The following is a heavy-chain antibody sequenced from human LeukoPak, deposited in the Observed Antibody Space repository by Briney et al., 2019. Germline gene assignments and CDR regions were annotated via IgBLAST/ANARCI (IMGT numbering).Heavy chain of an antibody. CDR1: GFTFGDYA. Sequence: PGGSLRLSCTASGFTFGDYAMSWVRQAPGKGLEWVSYISSSGSTIYYADSVKGRFTISRDNAKNSLYLQMNSLRAEDTAVYYCAREKGEYFDYWGQGTLVTVSS. CDR3: AREKGEYFDY. CDR2: ISSSGSTI. D-gene: IGHD3-16*01. J-gene: IGHJ4*02. V-gene: IGHV3-48*03.